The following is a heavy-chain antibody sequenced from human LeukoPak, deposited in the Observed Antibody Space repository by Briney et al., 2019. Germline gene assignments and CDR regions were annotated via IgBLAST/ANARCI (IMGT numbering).Heavy chain of an antibody. Sequence: GGSLRLSCAASGFPFSTYWMNWIRQAPGKGLEWVGRIKSKTDGGTTDYAAPVKGRFTISRDDSKNTLYLQMNSLKTEDTAVYYCTKLIRSSGYYPRGFDPWGQGTLVTVSS. D-gene: IGHD3-22*01. CDR3: TKLIRSSGYYPRGFDP. CDR2: IKSKTDGGTT. J-gene: IGHJ5*02. CDR1: GFPFSTYW. V-gene: IGHV3-15*01.